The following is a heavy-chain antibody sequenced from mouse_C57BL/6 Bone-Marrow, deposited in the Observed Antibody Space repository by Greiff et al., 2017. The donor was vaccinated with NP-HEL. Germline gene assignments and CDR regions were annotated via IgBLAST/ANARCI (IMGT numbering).Heavy chain of an antibody. CDR1: GYTFTDYN. CDR2: IYPNNGGT. J-gene: IGHJ2*01. D-gene: IGHD1-1*01. V-gene: IGHV1-22*01. CDR3: ARSNPYYYGSFDY. Sequence: EVQLQQSGPELVKPGASVKMSCKASGYTFTDYNMHWVKQSHGKSLEWIGYIYPNNGGTSYNQKFKGKATLTANKSSSTAYMELRSLTSEDSAVYYCARSNPYYYGSFDYWGQGTTLTVSS.